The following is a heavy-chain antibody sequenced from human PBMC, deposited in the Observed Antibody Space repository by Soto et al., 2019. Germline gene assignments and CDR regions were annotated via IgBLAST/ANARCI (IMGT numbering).Heavy chain of an antibody. CDR1: GFTFSSYG. V-gene: IGHV3-33*01. CDR2: IWYDGSNK. CDR3: ARVVVVVPAARRADDAFDI. J-gene: IGHJ3*02. D-gene: IGHD2-2*01. Sequence: QVQLVESGGGVVQPGRSLRLSCAASGFTFSSYGMHWVRQAPGKGLEWVAVIWYDGSNKYYADSVKGRFTISRDNSKNTLYLQMNSPGAEDTAVYYCARVVVVVPAARRADDAFDIWGQGTMVTVSS.